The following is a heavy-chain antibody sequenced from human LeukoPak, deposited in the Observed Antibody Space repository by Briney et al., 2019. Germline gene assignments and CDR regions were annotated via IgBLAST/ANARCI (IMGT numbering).Heavy chain of an antibody. D-gene: IGHD3-22*01. J-gene: IGHJ4*02. Sequence: GGSLRLSCAASGFAFGAYEMNWVRQASGKGLEWVAYFAGSDTTKYYADSVRGRFTISRDNAKKSLYLQMNSLRAEDTALYYCTTLGYHLDSWGQGTLVTVSS. V-gene: IGHV3-48*03. CDR2: FAGSDTTK. CDR3: TTLGYHLDS. CDR1: GFAFGAYE.